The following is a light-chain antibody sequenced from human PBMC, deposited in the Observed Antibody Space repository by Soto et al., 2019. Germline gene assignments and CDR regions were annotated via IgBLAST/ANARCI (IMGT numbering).Light chain of an antibody. Sequence: EIVLTQSPATLSLSPGERATLSCRASQSVSSYLAGYQQKPAQAPSLLIFYASTRATGITARFSGSGSGTDFTLTISSREPADFAVLYCQQRSNWPPEVTFGGGTKVEIK. CDR1: QSVSSY. V-gene: IGKV3-11*01. CDR3: QQRSNWPPEVT. CDR2: YAS. J-gene: IGKJ4*01.